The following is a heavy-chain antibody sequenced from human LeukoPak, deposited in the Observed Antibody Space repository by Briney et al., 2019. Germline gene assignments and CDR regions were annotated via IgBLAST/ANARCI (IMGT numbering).Heavy chain of an antibody. CDR1: GYTFTGYY. J-gene: IGHJ5*02. CDR2: INPNGGGT. CDR3: ARASDSSAYYYIKWLDP. V-gene: IGHV1-2*02. Sequence: ASVKVSCKASGYTFTGYYMHWVRQAPGQGLEWLGWINPNGGGTNYAQKFQGRVTMTRDTSISTAYMELSRLRSDDTAVYYCARASDSSAYYYIKWLDPWGQGTPVTVSS. D-gene: IGHD3-22*01.